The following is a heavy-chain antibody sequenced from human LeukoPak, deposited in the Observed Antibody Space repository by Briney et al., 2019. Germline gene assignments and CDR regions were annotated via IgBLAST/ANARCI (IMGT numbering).Heavy chain of an antibody. D-gene: IGHD4-23*01. V-gene: IGHV4-61*02. Sequence: SQTLSLTCAISGASIASGNYHWDWIRQPAGKRPEYIGRISAGGRTNYNPSLKSRLTISMDTSENHVSLRLTSVTAADTAVYYCTRGGHDYGGSFDPWGQGILVTVSS. CDR2: ISAGGRT. CDR3: TRGGHDYGGSFDP. CDR1: GASIASGNYH. J-gene: IGHJ5*02.